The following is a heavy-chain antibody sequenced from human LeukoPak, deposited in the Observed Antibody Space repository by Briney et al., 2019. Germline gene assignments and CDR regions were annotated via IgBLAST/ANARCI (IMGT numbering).Heavy chain of an antibody. J-gene: IGHJ4*02. D-gene: IGHD5-12*01. CDR2: IYSGGST. CDR1: GFTFSSYG. Sequence: GGSLRLSCAASGFTFSSYGMHWVRQAPGKGLEWVSVIYSGGSTYYADSVKGRFTISRDNSKNTLYLQMNSLRAEDTAVYYCARDRNSGYDYWGQGTLVTVSS. CDR3: ARDRNSGYDY. V-gene: IGHV3-53*01.